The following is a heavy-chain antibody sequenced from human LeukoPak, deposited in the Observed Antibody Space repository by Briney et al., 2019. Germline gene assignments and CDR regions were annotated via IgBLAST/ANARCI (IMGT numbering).Heavy chain of an antibody. D-gene: IGHD1-26*01. V-gene: IGHV3-49*04. CDR1: GFTFGDYA. CDR2: IRSKAYGGTI. Sequence: GGSLRLSCTASGFTFGDYAMTWVRQAPGKGLEWVGFIRSKAYGGTIEYGASVKGRFTISRDDSKSRAYLQMNSLKTEDTAVYYCAKHRLSGSYYDGAFDIWGQGTMVTVSS. J-gene: IGHJ3*02. CDR3: AKHRLSGSYYDGAFDI.